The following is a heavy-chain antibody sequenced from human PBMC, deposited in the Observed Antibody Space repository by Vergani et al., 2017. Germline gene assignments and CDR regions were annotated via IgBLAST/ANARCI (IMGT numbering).Heavy chain of an antibody. V-gene: IGHV1-69*04. CDR2: IIPILGIA. D-gene: IGHD3-22*01. CDR1: GGTFSSYA. J-gene: IGHJ5*02. CDR3: ARDSSGAEYSWFDP. Sequence: QVQLVQSGAEVKKPGSSVKVSCKASGGTFSSYAISWVRQAPGQGLEWMGRIIPILGIANYAQKFQGRVTITADKSTSTAYMELSSLRSEDTAVYYCARDSSGAEYSWFDPWGQGTLVTVSS.